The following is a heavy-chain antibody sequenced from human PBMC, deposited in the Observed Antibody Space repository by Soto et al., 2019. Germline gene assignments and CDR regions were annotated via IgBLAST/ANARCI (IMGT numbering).Heavy chain of an antibody. D-gene: IGHD3-10*01. J-gene: IGHJ4*02. CDR3: AKIPTGSGSSKFDY. V-gene: IGHV3-23*01. CDR1: GFTFRTYA. CDR2: ISGSGSFT. Sequence: DVQLLEAGGGLMKPGGSLRLSCAASGFTFRTYAMNWVRQAPGKGLEWISAISGSGSFTHYADSVRGRFTISRDNSQTQLYLQMNNLRGDDTAMYYCAKIPTGSGSSKFDYWGQGIQVTVSS.